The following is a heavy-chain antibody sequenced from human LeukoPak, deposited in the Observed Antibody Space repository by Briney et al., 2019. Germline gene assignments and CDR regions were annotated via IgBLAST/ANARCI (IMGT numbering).Heavy chain of an antibody. Sequence: PGGSLRLFCAASGFSDSDYYMNWVRQAPGKGLEWVSFIYSDGSTYYADSVKGRFTISRDNSKNTLYLQMNSLRVEDTAVYYCARDDVPVIWGQGTLVTVSS. D-gene: IGHD2/OR15-2a*01. CDR1: GFSDSDYY. CDR3: ARDDVPVI. J-gene: IGHJ4*02. CDR2: IYSDGST. V-gene: IGHV3-53*01.